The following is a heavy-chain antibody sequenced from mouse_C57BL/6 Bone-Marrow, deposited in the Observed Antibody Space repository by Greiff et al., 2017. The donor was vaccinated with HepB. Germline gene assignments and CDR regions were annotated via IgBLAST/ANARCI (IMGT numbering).Heavy chain of an antibody. CDR1: GYTFTSYW. Sequence: VQLQQSGTVLARPGASVKMSCKTSGYTFTSYWMHWVKQRPGQGLEWIGAIYPGNSDTSYNQKFKGKAKLTAVTSASTAYMELSSLTNEDSAVYDCTRAPMVTTLFFDYWGQGTTLTVSS. D-gene: IGHD2-2*01. V-gene: IGHV1-5*01. CDR2: IYPGNSDT. CDR3: TRAPMVTTLFFDY. J-gene: IGHJ2*01.